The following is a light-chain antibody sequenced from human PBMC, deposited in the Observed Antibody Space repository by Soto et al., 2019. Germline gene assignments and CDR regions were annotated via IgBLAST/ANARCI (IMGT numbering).Light chain of an antibody. Sequence: DVVMTQSPLSLPVTLGQPASISCRSSQGLVDSDGNTYLNWFHQRPGQSPRRLIYRVSNRDSGVHNKFSGSASGIAFTLNISRVDAEDVGVYPCMQGTLWRLMFAEGTKVEIK. V-gene: IGKV2-30*01. CDR3: MQGTLWRLM. CDR2: RVS. CDR1: QGLVDSDGNTY. J-gene: IGKJ1*01.